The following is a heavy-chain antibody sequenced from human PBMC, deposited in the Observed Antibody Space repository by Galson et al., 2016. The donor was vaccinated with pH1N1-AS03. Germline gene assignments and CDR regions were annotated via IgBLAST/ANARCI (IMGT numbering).Heavy chain of an antibody. Sequence: SLRLSCAASGFTFSSYRMNWVRHAPGKGLEWVSYIGKGSGIIYYADSVRGRFTISRDDVNNSLYLQMHSLRDEDTAVYYCAREYNGHDPRYLYGMDVWGQGTTVTVSS. CDR2: IGKGSGII. V-gene: IGHV3-48*02. D-gene: IGHD5-12*01. CDR3: AREYNGHDPRYLYGMDV. CDR1: GFTFSSYR. J-gene: IGHJ6*02.